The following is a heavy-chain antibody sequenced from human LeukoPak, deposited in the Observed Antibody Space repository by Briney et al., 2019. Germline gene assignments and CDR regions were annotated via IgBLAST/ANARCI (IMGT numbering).Heavy chain of an antibody. V-gene: IGHV7-4-1*02. D-gene: IGHD3-10*01. J-gene: IGHJ4*02. CDR3: ARGPRYYGSGTYYFDY. CDR1: GYTFTSNA. Sequence: ASVKVSCKASGYTFTSNAINWLRQAPGQGLEWMGWINTNTGNPTYAQGFTGRFVFSLDTSVCTAYLQISSLKAEDIAVYYCARGPRYYGSGTYYFDYWGQGTLVTVSS. CDR2: INTNTGNP.